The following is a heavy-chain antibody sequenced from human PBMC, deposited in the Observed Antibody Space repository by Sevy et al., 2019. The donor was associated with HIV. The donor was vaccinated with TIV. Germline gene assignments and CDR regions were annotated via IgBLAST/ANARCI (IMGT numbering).Heavy chain of an antibody. V-gene: IGHV1-18*01. Sequence: ASVKVSCKASGYTFTSYGINWVRQPPGQGLEWMGWINVYNGNANYAQKLQGRGTMTTDTSTSTAYMELRSLRSDDTALYYCASGEKYCSGGSCYFHLDYWGQGTLVTVSS. D-gene: IGHD2-15*01. CDR2: INVYNGNA. CDR1: GYTFTSYG. J-gene: IGHJ4*02. CDR3: ASGEKYCSGGSCYFHLDY.